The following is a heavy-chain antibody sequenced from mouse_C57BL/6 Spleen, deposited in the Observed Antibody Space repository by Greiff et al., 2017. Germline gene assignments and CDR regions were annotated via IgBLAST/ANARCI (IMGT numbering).Heavy chain of an antibody. CDR3: ARRGSSGGAY. CDR2: IYPSDSET. D-gene: IGHD3-2*02. CDR1: GYTFTSYW. J-gene: IGHJ3*01. V-gene: IGHV1-61*01. Sequence: QVQLQQPGAELVRPGSSVKLSCKASGYTFTSYWMDWVKQRPGQGLEWIGNIYPSDSETHYNQKFKDKATLTVDKSSSTAYMQLSSLTSEDSAVYYCARRGSSGGAYWGQGTLVTVSA.